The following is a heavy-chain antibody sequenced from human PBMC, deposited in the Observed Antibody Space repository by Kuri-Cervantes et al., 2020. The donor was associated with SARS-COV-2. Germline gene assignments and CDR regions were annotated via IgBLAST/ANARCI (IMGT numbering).Heavy chain of an antibody. D-gene: IGHD6-13*01. Sequence: ASVKVSCKASGYTFTSYAMHWVRQAPGQRLEWMGWINAGNGNTKYSQKFQGRVTITADESTSTAYMELSSLRSEDTAVYYCARQREMYSSSLRFDPWGQGTLVTVSS. CDR1: GYTFTSYA. V-gene: IGHV1-3*01. J-gene: IGHJ5*02. CDR2: INAGNGNT. CDR3: ARQREMYSSSLRFDP.